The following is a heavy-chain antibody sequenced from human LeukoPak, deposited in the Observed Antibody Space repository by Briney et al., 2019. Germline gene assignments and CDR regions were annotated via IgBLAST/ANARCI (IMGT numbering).Heavy chain of an antibody. CDR1: GFTFSSYG. CDR2: ISYDGSNK. V-gene: IGHV3-30*18. Sequence: PGRSLRLSCAASGFTFSSYGMHWVRQAPGKGLEWVAVISYDGSNKYYADSVKGRFTISRDNSKNTLYLQMNSLRAEDTAVYYCAKSPRSSSWYLFDYWGQGTLVTVSS. D-gene: IGHD6-13*01. J-gene: IGHJ4*02. CDR3: AKSPRSSSWYLFDY.